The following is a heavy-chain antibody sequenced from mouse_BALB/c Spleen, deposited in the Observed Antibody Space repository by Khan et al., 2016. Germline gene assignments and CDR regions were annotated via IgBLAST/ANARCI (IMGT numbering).Heavy chain of an antibody. CDR3: ATYYLDYFDY. V-gene: IGHV9-1*02. Sequence: QIQLVQSGPELKKPGETVKISCKASGYTFTNYGMNWVKQAPGKGLKWMGWINTYAGEPTYADDFKGRFAFSLETSASTAYLQINNLKNEDMATEFSATYYLDYFDYWGQGTTRTVSS. D-gene: IGHD1-1*01. CDR2: INTYAGEP. J-gene: IGHJ2*01. CDR1: GYTFTNYG.